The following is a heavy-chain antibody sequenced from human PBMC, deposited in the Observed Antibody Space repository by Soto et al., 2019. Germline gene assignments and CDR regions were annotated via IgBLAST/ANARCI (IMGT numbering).Heavy chain of an antibody. Sequence: XGSLRLSCAASEFTFSTYAMTWVRQAPGRGLQWVATISDSGDITYYADSVKGRFTISRDNSKNSLYLQMNSLRAEDTAVYYCVRAGIYVNWGQGTLVTVSS. D-gene: IGHD5-12*01. CDR3: VRAGIYVN. J-gene: IGHJ4*02. CDR1: EFTFSTYA. V-gene: IGHV3-23*01. CDR2: ISDSGDIT.